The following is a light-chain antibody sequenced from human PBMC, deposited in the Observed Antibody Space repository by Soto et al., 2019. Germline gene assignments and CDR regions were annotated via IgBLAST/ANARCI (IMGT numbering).Light chain of an antibody. CDR3: QQTTSFPLT. Sequence: DIQMTQSPSFVSASVGDRVTITCRASQGISSWLAWYQHKPGRAPKLLIHAASSLDSGVPSRFSGSGSGTDFTLTISSLQSEDFAAYYCQQTTSFPLTFGGGTKVEIK. V-gene: IGKV1-12*01. J-gene: IGKJ4*01. CDR1: QGISSW. CDR2: AAS.